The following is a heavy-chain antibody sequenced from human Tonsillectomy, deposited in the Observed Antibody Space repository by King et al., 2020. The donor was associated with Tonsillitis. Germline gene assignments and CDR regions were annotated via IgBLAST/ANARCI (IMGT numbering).Heavy chain of an antibody. CDR2: ISYDESNK. CDR1: GFTFSSHG. J-gene: IGHJ4*02. Sequence: VQLVESGGGVVQPGRSLRLSCAASGFTFSSHGMHWVRQAPGKGLEWVAVISYDESNKYYADSVQGRFTISRDNSKNTLYPQMNSLRAEDTAVYYCARASVTTSDHWGQGTLVTVSS. D-gene: IGHD4-17*01. V-gene: IGHV3-30*03. CDR3: ARASVTTSDH.